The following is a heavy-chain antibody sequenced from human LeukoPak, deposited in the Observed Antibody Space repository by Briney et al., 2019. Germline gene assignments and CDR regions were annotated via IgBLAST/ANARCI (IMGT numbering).Heavy chain of an antibody. Sequence: GGSLRLSCAASGFTFSSYAMHWVRQAPGKGLEWVAVISYDGSNKYYADSVKGRFTISRDKSKNTLYLQMNSLRAEDTAVYYCARGRLPTFYFDYWGQGTLVTVSS. CDR3: ARGRLPTFYFDY. V-gene: IGHV3-30-3*01. D-gene: IGHD4-11*01. CDR2: ISYDGSNK. CDR1: GFTFSSYA. J-gene: IGHJ4*02.